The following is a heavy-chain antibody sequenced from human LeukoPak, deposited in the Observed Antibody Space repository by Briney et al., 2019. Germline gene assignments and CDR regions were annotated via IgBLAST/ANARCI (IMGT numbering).Heavy chain of an antibody. CDR3: ARSEVDIYDAFDI. CDR2: ISYDGSNK. Sequence: PGGSLRLSCAASGFTFSSYAMHWVRQAPGKGLEWVAVISYDGSNKYYADSVKGGFTISRDNSKNTLYLQMNSLRAEDTAVYYCARSEVDIYDAFDIWGQGTMVTVSS. J-gene: IGHJ3*02. D-gene: IGHD2-2*03. V-gene: IGHV3-30-3*01. CDR1: GFTFSSYA.